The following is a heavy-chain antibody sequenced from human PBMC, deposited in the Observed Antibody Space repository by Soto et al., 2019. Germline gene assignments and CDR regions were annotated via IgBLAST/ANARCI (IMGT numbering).Heavy chain of an antibody. Sequence: ASVKVSCKVSGYSFTGYFMHWVRQAPGQGLEWMGWINPNSGGRNFAQKFQGRVTLSVDTSKNQFSLRLSSVTAADTAVYYCARVGSSGWSPDYWGQGILVTVSS. CDR2: INPNSGGR. V-gene: IGHV1-2*02. CDR1: GYSFTGYF. CDR3: ARVGSSGWSPDY. J-gene: IGHJ4*02. D-gene: IGHD6-19*01.